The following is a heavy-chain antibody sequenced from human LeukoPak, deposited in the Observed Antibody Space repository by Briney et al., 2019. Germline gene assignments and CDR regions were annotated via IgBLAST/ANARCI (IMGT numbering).Heavy chain of an antibody. CDR1: GYSFSNYW. Sequence: GESLKISCKGSGYSFSNYWIGWVRQMPRKGLESMGIIHPGDSDTRYSPSFQGQVTISADKSINTAYLQWSSLKASDTAMYYCARHRVLPSGRWYDYWGQGTLVTVSS. D-gene: IGHD2-2*01. V-gene: IGHV5-51*01. J-gene: IGHJ4*02. CDR3: ARHRVLPSGRWYDY. CDR2: IHPGDSDT.